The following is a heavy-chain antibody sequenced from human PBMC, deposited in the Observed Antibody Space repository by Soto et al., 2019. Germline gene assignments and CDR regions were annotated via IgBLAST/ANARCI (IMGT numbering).Heavy chain of an antibody. J-gene: IGHJ3*02. V-gene: IGHV3-33*03. CDR2: MWFDGSNK. CDR3: ARCKTYYYDSSGYHAFGI. Sequence: PGGSLRLSCAASGFTFSSYGMHWVRQAPGKGLEWVAVMWFDGSNKFYADSVKGRFTISRDNAKNTLYLQMNSLRAEDTAVYYCARCKTYYYDSSGYHAFGIWGQGTMVTVSS. CDR1: GFTFSSYG. D-gene: IGHD3-22*01.